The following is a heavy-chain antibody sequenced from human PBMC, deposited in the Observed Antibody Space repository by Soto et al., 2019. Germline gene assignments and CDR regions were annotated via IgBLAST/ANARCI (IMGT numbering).Heavy chain of an antibody. Sequence: PGESLKISCQGSGYSFASYWIGWVRQMPGKDLEWMGIIYPGDSDTRYSPSLQGQVTISADKSLRTAYLQWTSLKASDTALYYCGYTRSCTLAFDYDGMDVGGQGTRVSVTS. CDR2: IYPGDSDT. CDR1: GYSFASYW. J-gene: IGHJ6*02. CDR3: GYTRSCTLAFDYDGMDV. D-gene: IGHD1-1*01. V-gene: IGHV5-51*01.